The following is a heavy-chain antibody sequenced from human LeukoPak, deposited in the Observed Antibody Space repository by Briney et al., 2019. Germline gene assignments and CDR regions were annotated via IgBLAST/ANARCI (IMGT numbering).Heavy chain of an antibody. D-gene: IGHD3-16*01. V-gene: IGHV3-33*01. Sequence: GGSLRLSCAASGFTFSSYGMHWVRQAPGKGLEWVAVIWYDGSNKYYADSVKGRFTISRDNSKNTLYLQMNSLRAEDTAVYYCARTTKGGGENWFDPWGQGTLVTVSS. CDR2: IWYDGSNK. J-gene: IGHJ5*02. CDR3: ARTTKGGGENWFDP. CDR1: GFTFSSYG.